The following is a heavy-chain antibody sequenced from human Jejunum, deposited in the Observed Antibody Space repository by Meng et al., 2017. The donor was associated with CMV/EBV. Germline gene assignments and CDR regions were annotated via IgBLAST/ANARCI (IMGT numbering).Heavy chain of an antibody. J-gene: IGHJ5*02. CDR1: GYTFTSYA. CDR2: IIGDNGIT. CDR3: ARNGVGTTWFDP. V-gene: IGHV1-3*01. Sequence: KASGYTFTSYARQWVRQAPGQRLEWVGWIIGDNGITNYAQKFQGRVTITRDTSATTAYMELSSLTSEDTAVYYCARNGVGTTWFDPWGQGTLVTVSS. D-gene: IGHD1-26*01.